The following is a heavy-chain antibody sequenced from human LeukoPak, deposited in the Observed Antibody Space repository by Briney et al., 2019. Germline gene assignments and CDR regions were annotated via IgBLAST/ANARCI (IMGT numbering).Heavy chain of an antibody. CDR3: ARDVAAAGSTS. V-gene: IGHV4-34*01. CDR1: GGSFSGYY. J-gene: IGHJ4*02. D-gene: IGHD6-13*01. CDR2: INHSGST. Sequence: PSETLSLTCAVYGGSFSGYYCSWIRQPPGKGLEWIGEINHSGSTNYNPSLKSRVTISVDTSKNQFSLKLSSVTAADTAVYYCARDVAAAGSTSWGQGTLVTVSS.